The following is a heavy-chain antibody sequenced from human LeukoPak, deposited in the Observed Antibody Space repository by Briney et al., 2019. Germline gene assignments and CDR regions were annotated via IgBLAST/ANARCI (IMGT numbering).Heavy chain of an antibody. Sequence: GGSLRLSCAASGFTFSSYAMHWVRQAPGKGLEYVSAISSNGGSTYYANSVKGRFTISRDNSKNTLYLQMGSLRAEDMAVYYCARGGYCTNGACYYGDYGRDYWGQGTLVTVSS. CDR2: ISSNGGST. CDR3: ARGGYCTNGACYYGDYGRDY. D-gene: IGHD2-8*01. J-gene: IGHJ4*02. V-gene: IGHV3-64*01. CDR1: GFTFSSYA.